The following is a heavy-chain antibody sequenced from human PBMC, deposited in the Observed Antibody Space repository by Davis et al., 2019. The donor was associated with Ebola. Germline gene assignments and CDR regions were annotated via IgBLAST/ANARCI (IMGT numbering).Heavy chain of an antibody. CDR1: GGSISSYY. Sequence: MPSETLSLTCTVSGGSISSYYWSWIRQPPGKGLEWIGYIYYSGSTNYNPSLKSRVTISVDTSKNQFSLKLSSVTAADTAVYYCAKELGGVIYEWGQGTLVTVSS. CDR3: AKELGGVIYE. CDR2: IYYSGST. V-gene: IGHV4-59*01. J-gene: IGHJ4*02. D-gene: IGHD3-10*01.